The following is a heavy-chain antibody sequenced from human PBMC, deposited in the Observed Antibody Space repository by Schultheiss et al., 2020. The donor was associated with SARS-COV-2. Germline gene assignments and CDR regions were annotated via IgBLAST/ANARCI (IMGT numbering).Heavy chain of an antibody. CDR1: GFTFSSYG. CDR2: IWYDGSNK. V-gene: IGHV3-33*01. Sequence: GESLKISCAASGFTFSSYGMHWVRQAPGKGLEWVAVIWYDGSNKYYADSVKGRFTISRDNSKNTLYLQMNSLRAEDTAVYYCARDLGITIFGVVIGGMDVWGQGTTVTVSS. J-gene: IGHJ6*02. CDR3: ARDLGITIFGVVIGGMDV. D-gene: IGHD3-3*01.